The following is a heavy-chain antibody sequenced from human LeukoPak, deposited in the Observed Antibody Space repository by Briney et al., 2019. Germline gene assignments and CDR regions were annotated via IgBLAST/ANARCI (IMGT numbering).Heavy chain of an antibody. CDR2: INHSGST. Sequence: KASETLSLTCAVYGGSFSGYYWSWIRQPPGKGPEWIGEINHSGSTNYNPSLKSRVTISVDTSKNQFSLKLSSVTAADTAVYYCARGPAGYFDYWGQGTLVTVSS. V-gene: IGHV4-34*01. CDR1: GGSFSGYY. J-gene: IGHJ4*02. CDR3: ARGPAGYFDY.